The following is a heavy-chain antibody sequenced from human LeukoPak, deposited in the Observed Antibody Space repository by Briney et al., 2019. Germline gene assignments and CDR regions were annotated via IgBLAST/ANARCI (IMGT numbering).Heavy chain of an antibody. J-gene: IGHJ6*02. Sequence: ASVKVSCKASGYTFTTYDINWVRQATGQGLEWMGWMNPNSGNTGCTQKFQGRVTMTRNTSISTAYMELSSLRSEDTAVYYCARVGGSRSYRYYYYYYGMDVWGQGTTVTVSS. CDR2: MNPNSGNT. D-gene: IGHD3-10*01. V-gene: IGHV1-8*01. CDR1: GYTFTTYD. CDR3: ARVGGSRSYRYYYYYYGMDV.